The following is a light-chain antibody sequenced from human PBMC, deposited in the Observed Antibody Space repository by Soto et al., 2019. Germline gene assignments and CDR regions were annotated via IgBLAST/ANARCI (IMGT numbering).Light chain of an antibody. V-gene: IGKV3-15*01. CDR2: GAS. Sequence: EMVMTQSPATLSVSAGGRATLSCRARQSVSSNLAWYQQKPGQAPRLLIYGASTRATDIPARFSGSGSGTEFTLPISSLHSEDFAVYYCQQYNNWPLTFGGGTKAEIK. CDR1: QSVSSN. CDR3: QQYNNWPLT. J-gene: IGKJ4*01.